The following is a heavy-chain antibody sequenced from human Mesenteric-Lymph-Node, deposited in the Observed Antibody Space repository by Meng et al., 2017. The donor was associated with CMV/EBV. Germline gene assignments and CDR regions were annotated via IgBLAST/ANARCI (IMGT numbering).Heavy chain of an antibody. J-gene: IGHJ4*02. V-gene: IGHV1-8*01. CDR3: ARGSSGPLGGYIGVRRTINYYLDY. D-gene: IGHD3-16*02. CDR2: MNPNSGNT. CDR1: GYTFTSYD. Sequence: ASVKVSCKASGYTFTSYDINWVRQATGQGLEWMGWMNPNSGNTGYAQKFQGRVTISRNTSISTAYMELSSLRSEDTAVYYCARGSSGPLGGYIGVRRTINYYLDYWGQGTLVTVSS.